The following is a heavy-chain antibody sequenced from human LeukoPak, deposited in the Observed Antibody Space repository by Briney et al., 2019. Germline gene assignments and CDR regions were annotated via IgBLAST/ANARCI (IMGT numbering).Heavy chain of an antibody. CDR1: GFTFSSYG. CDR3: ARDRAYCSGGSCHSYYYYGMDV. V-gene: IGHV3-33*01. CDR2: IWYDGSNK. D-gene: IGHD2-15*01. Sequence: GGSLRLSCAASGFTFSSYGMHWVRQAPGKGLEWVAVIWYDGSNKYYADSVKGRFTISRDNSKNTLYLQMNSLRAEDTDVYYCARDRAYCSGGSCHSYYYYGMDVWGQGTTVTVSS. J-gene: IGHJ6*02.